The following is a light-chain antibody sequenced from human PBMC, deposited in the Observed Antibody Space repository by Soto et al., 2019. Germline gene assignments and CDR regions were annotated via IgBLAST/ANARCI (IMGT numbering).Light chain of an antibody. CDR3: SSYTSSSTLD. J-gene: IGLJ1*01. CDR2: DVS. V-gene: IGLV2-14*01. CDR1: SSDVGGYNY. Sequence: QSVLTQAASVSGSRGQSITISCTGTSSDVGGYNYVSWYQQHPGKAPKLMIYDVSNRPSGVSNRFSGSKSGNTASLTISGLQAEDEADYYCSSYTSSSTLDFGTGTKVTVL.